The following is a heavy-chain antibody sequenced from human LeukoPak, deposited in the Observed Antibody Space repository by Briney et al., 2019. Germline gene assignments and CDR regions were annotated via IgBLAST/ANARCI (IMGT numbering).Heavy chain of an antibody. CDR1: GGSISSGGYY. V-gene: IGHV4-31*03. J-gene: IGHJ4*01. Sequence: SQTLSLTCTVSGGSISSGGYYWTWIRQPPGKGLEWIGYMSQSGSTYYNPSLKSRVTISVDTSKSQFSLKLTSVTAADTAVYYCARDWSGPYYFDYWGQGTLVTVSS. D-gene: IGHD3-3*01. CDR3: ARDWSGPYYFDY. CDR2: MSQSGST.